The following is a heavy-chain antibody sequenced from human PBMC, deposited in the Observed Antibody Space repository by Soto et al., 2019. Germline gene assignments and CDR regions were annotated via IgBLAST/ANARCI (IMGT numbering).Heavy chain of an antibody. CDR1: GGSISSSSYY. D-gene: IGHD1-7*01. Sequence: QLQLQESGPGLVKPSETLSLTCTVSGGSISSSSYYWGWIRQPPGKGLEWIGSIYYSGSTYYNPSLKSRVTISVDTSKNQFSLKLSSVTAADTAVYYCAGHGGGWNYGGSSDYWGQGTLVTVSS. J-gene: IGHJ4*02. CDR2: IYYSGST. CDR3: AGHGGGWNYGGSSDY. V-gene: IGHV4-39*01.